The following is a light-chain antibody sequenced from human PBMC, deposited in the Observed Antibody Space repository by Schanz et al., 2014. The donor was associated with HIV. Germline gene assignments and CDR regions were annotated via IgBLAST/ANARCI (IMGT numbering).Light chain of an antibody. V-gene: IGLV2-14*01. CDR1: SSDVGGYNY. Sequence: QSVLTQPASVSGSPGQSITISCTGTSSDVGGYNYVSWYQQHPGKAPKLLIYDVTYRPSGVSNRFSGSKSGTSASLAISGLRSEDEADYYCAAWDDSLSGLYVFGTGTKLTV. CDR3: AAWDDSLSGLYV. CDR2: DVT. J-gene: IGLJ1*01.